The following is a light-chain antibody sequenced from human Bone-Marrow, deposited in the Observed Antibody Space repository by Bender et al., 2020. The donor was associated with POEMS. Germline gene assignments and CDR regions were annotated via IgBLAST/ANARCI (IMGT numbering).Light chain of an antibody. CDR3: QSYDNSLGGWV. V-gene: IGLV1-40*01. J-gene: IGLJ3*02. CDR1: SSNTGSGYD. Sequence: QSVLTQPPSVSGAPGQRVTISCTGSSSNTGSGYDINWYQQLPGTAPKLLIYRNNHRPSGVPDRFSGSKSGTSASLAITGLQAEDEGDYYCQSYDNSLGGWVFGGGTKLTVL. CDR2: RNN.